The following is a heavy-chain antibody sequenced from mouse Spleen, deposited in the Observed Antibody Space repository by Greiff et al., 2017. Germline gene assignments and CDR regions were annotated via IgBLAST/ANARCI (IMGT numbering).Heavy chain of an antibody. V-gene: IGHV2-2*01. Sequence: VKLMESGPGLVQPSQSLSITCTVSGFSLTSYGVHWVRQSPGKGLEWLGVIWSGGSTDYNAAFISRLSISKDNSKSQVFFKMNSLQADDTAIYYCARRGDGYDGAGFAYWGQGTLVPVSA. D-gene: IGHD2-2*01. J-gene: IGHJ3*01. CDR3: ARRGDGYDGAGFAY. CDR2: IWSGGST. CDR1: GFSLTSYG.